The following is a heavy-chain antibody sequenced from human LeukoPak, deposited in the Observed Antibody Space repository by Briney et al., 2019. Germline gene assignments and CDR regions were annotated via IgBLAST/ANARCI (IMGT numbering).Heavy chain of an antibody. Sequence: PGGSLRLSCAASGFSFSSYWMHWVRQAPGKGLVWVSRTKTDGSSTSYAESVKGRFTISRDNAKNTLYLQMNSLRAEDTAVYYCARASPERYGDLDIWGQGTVVTVSS. V-gene: IGHV3-74*01. CDR2: TKTDGSST. J-gene: IGHJ3*02. D-gene: IGHD4-17*01. CDR1: GFSFSSYW. CDR3: ARASPERYGDLDI.